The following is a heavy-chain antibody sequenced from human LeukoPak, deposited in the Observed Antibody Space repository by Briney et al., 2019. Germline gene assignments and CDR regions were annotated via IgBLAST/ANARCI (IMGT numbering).Heavy chain of an antibody. Sequence: PGGSLRLSCAASGFTYTDFYMSWIRQAPGKGLEWLSDISRSSTDTNYADSVKGRFTISRDNAKNSLFLQLNSLRAEDTAVYYCARKTYYYDSGSYSKSYYFDYWGQGTLVTVSS. J-gene: IGHJ4*02. CDR1: GFTYTDFY. CDR3: ARKTYYYDSGSYSKSYYFDY. D-gene: IGHD3-10*01. V-gene: IGHV3-11*06. CDR2: ISRSSTDT.